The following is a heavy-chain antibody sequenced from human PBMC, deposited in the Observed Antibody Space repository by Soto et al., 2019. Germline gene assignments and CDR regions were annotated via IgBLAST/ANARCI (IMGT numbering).Heavy chain of an antibody. V-gene: IGHV4-34*01. D-gene: IGHD5-18*01. CDR2: IHPSGDT. CDR3: ARGQDRAKVGY. Sequence: SETLSLTCAVYGGSFSGYYWSWLRQPPGKGLEWIGEIHPSGDTNYKPSLMSRVSISGDMSKNQFSLNLRSVTAADTAIYYCARGQDRAKVGYWGQGTLVTVS. CDR1: GGSFSGYY. J-gene: IGHJ4*02.